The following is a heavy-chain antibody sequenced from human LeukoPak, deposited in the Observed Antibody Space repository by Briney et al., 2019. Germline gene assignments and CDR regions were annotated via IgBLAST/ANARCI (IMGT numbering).Heavy chain of an antibody. CDR3: AKDGYSSSWSRGRYFDY. D-gene: IGHD6-13*01. J-gene: IGHJ4*02. Sequence: GGSLRLSCAASGFTFSSYAMSWVRQAPGKGLEWVSAISGSGGSTYYADSVKGRFTISRDNSKNTLYLQMNSLRAEDTAVYYCAKDGYSSSWSRGRYFDYWGQGTLVTVSS. CDR1: GFTFSSYA. V-gene: IGHV3-23*01. CDR2: ISGSGGST.